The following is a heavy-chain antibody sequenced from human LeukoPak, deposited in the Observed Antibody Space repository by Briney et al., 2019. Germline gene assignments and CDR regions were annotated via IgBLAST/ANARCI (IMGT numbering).Heavy chain of an antibody. D-gene: IGHD6-13*01. CDR2: ISSSSSTI. CDR1: GFTFSSYS. CDR3: AREPSSWDQWFDY. J-gene: IGHJ4*02. V-gene: IGHV3-48*02. Sequence: GGSLRLSCAASGFTFSSYSMNWVRQAPGQGLEWVSYISSSSSTIYYADSVKGRFTISRDNAKNSLYLQMNSLRDEDTAVYYCAREPSSWDQWFDYWGQGTLVTVSS.